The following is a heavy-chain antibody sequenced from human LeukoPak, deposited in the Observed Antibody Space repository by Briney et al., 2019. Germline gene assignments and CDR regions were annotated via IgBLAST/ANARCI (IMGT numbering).Heavy chain of an antibody. V-gene: IGHV3-23*01. Sequence: GGSLRLSCAASGFTFSSYAMSWVRQAPGKGLEWVSAISGSGGSTYYADSVKGRFTISRGNSKNALYLQMNSLRAEDTAVYYCAKDPAYYDSSGYYSYYFDYWGQGTLVTVSS. J-gene: IGHJ4*02. CDR2: ISGSGGST. CDR1: GFTFSSYA. CDR3: AKDPAYYDSSGYYSYYFDY. D-gene: IGHD3-22*01.